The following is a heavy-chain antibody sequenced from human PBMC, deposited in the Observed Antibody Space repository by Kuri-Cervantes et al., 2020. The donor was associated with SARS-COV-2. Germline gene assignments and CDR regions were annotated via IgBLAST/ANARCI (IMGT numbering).Heavy chain of an antibody. Sequence: ASVKVSCKASGYTFTNYAMNWVRQAPGQGLEWMGWINTNTGNPIYAQGFTGRFVFSLDTSVSTAYLQISSLKVEDTAVYYCARGKFCSGGSCDSSDHYYYGMDVWGQGTTVTVSS. J-gene: IGHJ6*02. CDR2: INTNTGNP. V-gene: IGHV7-4-1*02. CDR3: ARGKFCSGGSCDSSDHYYYGMDV. D-gene: IGHD2-15*01. CDR1: GYTFTNYA.